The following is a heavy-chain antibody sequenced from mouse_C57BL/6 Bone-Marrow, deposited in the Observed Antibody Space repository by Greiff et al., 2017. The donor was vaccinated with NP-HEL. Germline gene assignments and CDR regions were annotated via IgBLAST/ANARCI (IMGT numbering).Heavy chain of an antibody. CDR2: INPSNGGT. CDR3: ARSGPTMITNWYFDV. CDR1: GYTFTSYW. V-gene: IGHV1-53*01. J-gene: IGHJ1*03. D-gene: IGHD2-4*01. Sequence: QVQLQQPGTELVKPGASVKLSCKASGYTFTSYWMHWVKQRPGQGLEWIGNINPSNGGTNYNEKFKSKATLTVDKSSSTAYMQLSSLTSEDSAVYYCARSGPTMITNWYFDVWGTGTTVTVSS.